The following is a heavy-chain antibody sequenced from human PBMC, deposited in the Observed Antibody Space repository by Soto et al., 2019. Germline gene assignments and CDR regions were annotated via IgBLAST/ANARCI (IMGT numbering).Heavy chain of an antibody. CDR3: AKSLYGDYGGWFDP. CDR2: ISWNSGSI. CDR1: GFTYDDYA. Sequence: EVQLVESGGGLVQPGRSLRLSCAASGFTYDDYAMHWVRQAPGKGLEWVSGISWNSGSIGYADSVKGRFTISRDNDKNSLYLQMNSLRAEDTALYYCAKSLYGDYGGWFDPWGQGTLVTVSS. D-gene: IGHD4-17*01. V-gene: IGHV3-9*01. J-gene: IGHJ5*02.